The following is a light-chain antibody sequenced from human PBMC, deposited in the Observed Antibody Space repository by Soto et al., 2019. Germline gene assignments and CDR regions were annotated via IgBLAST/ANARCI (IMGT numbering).Light chain of an antibody. J-gene: IGKJ1*01. CDR1: QSVGSY. CDR3: QQRRNGPPTWT. V-gene: IGKV3-11*01. CDR2: DAS. Sequence: EVVLTQSPATLSLSPGERATLSCRASQSVGSYLAWYHHKAGEPPRVLIYDASNRATGIPARFSGSGYGTDFNLTISSLEPEDFAVYYCQQRRNGPPTWTFGQGTKVEIK.